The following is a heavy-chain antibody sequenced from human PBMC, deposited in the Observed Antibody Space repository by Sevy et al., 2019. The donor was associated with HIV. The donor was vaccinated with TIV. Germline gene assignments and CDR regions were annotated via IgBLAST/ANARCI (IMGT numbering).Heavy chain of an antibody. D-gene: IGHD2-15*01. V-gene: IGHV3-30-3*01. CDR2: ISYDGSNK. CDR3: ARDPRVDQN. Sequence: GGSLRLSCAASGFTFSSYAMHWVRQAPGKGLEWVAVISYDGSNKYYADSVKGRFTISRDNSKNTLYLQMNSLRAEDTAVYYCARDPRVDQNRGQGTLVTVSS. J-gene: IGHJ4*02. CDR1: GFTFSSYA.